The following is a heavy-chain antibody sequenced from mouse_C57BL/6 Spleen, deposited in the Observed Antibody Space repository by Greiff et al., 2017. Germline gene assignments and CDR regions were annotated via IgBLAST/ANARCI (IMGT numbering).Heavy chain of an antibody. CDR3: AYYYGLGAMDY. D-gene: IGHD1-1*01. V-gene: IGHV1-81*01. CDR1: GYTFTSYG. Sequence: VQLQQSGAELARPGASVKLSCKASGYTFTSYGTSWVKQRTGQGLEWIGEIYPRSGNTYYNEKFKGKATLTADKSSSTAYMELRSLTSEDSAVYFCAYYYGLGAMDYWGQGTSVTVSS. J-gene: IGHJ4*01. CDR2: IYPRSGNT.